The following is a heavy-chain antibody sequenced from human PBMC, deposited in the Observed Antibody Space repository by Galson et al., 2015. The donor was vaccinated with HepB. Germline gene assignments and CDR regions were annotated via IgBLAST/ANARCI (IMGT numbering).Heavy chain of an antibody. CDR2: ISSSSSYI. J-gene: IGHJ5*02. Sequence: SLRLSCAASGFTFSSYSMNWVRQAPGKGLEWVSSISSSSSYIYYADSVKGRFTISRDNAKNSLYLQMNSLRAEDTAVYYCARDRYYDTKSYNWFDPWGQGTLVTVSS. CDR1: GFTFSSYS. D-gene: IGHD3-22*01. V-gene: IGHV3-21*01. CDR3: ARDRYYDTKSYNWFDP.